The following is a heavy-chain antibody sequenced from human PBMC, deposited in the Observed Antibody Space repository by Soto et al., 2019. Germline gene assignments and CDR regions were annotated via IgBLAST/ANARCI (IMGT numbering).Heavy chain of an antibody. CDR3: ARDGVGRMTTNPYYYHGMDI. D-gene: IGHD4-4*01. Sequence: YETQPLTCTGSGGSLGSYYWRWLRQTQGKGLEWIGYVVYTGSANYNASLKSRVSISLHTSNYQFSLKLSSVTAADTAVYYCARDGVGRMTTNPYYYHGMDICAPGTALTVSS. CDR2: VVYTGSA. CDR1: GGSLGSYY. J-gene: IGHJ6*02. V-gene: IGHV4-59*01.